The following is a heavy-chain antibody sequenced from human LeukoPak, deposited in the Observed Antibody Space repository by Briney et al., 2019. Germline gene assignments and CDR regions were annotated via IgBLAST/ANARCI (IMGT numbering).Heavy chain of an antibody. CDR2: ISSSGSTI. CDR3: PRLFNWNGLY. J-gene: IGHJ4*01. V-gene: IGHV3-48*03. CDR1: GFTFSSYE. Sequence: PGGSLRLSCAASGFTFSSYEMNWFRQAPGKGLEWVSYISSSGSTIYYADSVKGRFTISRDNAKNSLYLQMNSLRAEDTAVYYRPRLFNWNGLYSGHGTLVTVSS. D-gene: IGHD1-20*01.